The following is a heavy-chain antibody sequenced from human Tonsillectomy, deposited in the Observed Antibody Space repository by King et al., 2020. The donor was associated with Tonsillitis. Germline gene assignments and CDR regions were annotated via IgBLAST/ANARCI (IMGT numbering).Heavy chain of an antibody. CDR1: GFTFSSYA. CDR2: ISGSGGST. D-gene: IGHD3-16*02. Sequence: VQLVESGGGLVQPGGSLRLSCAASGFTFSSYAMSWVRQAPGKGLEWVSAISGSGGSTYYADSVKGRFTISRDNSKNTLYLQMNSLRAEDTAVYYCAKVPRAGVYDYVWGSYRYYGMDVWGQGTTVTVSS. V-gene: IGHV3-23*04. J-gene: IGHJ6*02. CDR3: AKVPRAGVYDYVWGSYRYYGMDV.